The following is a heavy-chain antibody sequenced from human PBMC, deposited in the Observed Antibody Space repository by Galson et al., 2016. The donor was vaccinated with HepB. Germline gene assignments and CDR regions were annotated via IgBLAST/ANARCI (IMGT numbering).Heavy chain of an antibody. Sequence: SLRLSCAASRFTFSSSAMSWVRQAPGKGLEWVSVISGCGGRTYYADSVKGRFIISRDNSKNTLYLQMNSLRAEDTALYYCAKEGTIFGVVPYGMDVWGQGTKVIVSS. CDR3: AKEGTIFGVVPYGMDV. J-gene: IGHJ6*02. D-gene: IGHD3-3*01. CDR1: RFTFSSSA. CDR2: ISGCGGRT. V-gene: IGHV3-23*01.